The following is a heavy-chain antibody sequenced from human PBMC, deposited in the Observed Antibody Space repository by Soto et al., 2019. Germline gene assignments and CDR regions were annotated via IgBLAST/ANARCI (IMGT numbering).Heavy chain of an antibody. J-gene: IGHJ4*02. CDR3: ERGYSADYRVDY. Sequence: EVQLVESGGGLVQPGGSLRLSCAASGFTFSSYWMHWVRQAPGKGLVWVSRIHGDGSSTSYADSVKGRFTISRDNAKNTLHLEMNSLGAEDADVYYCERGYSADYRVDYWGEETMVTVSS. V-gene: IGHV3-74*01. D-gene: IGHD5-18*01. CDR2: IHGDGSST. CDR1: GFTFSSYW.